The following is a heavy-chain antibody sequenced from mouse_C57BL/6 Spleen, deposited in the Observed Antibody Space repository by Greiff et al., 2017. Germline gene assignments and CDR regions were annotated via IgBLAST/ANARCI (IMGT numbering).Heavy chain of an antibody. CDR2: IYPGSGST. V-gene: IGHV1-55*01. J-gene: IGHJ1*03. D-gene: IGHD1-1*01. CDR1: GYTFTSYW. CDR3: ARSTTVVATDWYFDV. Sequence: QVQLQQPGAELVKPGASVKMSCKASGYTFTSYWITWVKQRPGQGLEWIGDIYPGSGSTNYNEKFKSKATLTVDTSSSTAYMQLSRRTSEDSAVYYCARSTTVVATDWYFDVWGTVTTVTVSS.